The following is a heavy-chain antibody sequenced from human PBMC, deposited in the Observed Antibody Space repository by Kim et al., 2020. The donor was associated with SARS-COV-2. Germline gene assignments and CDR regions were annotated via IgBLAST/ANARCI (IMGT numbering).Heavy chain of an antibody. Sequence: GGSLRLSCAASGFTFSSYSMNWVRQAPGKGLEWVSSISSSSSYIYYADSVKGRFTISRDNAKNSLYLQMNSLRAEDTAVYYCARDLVLGYIAAAGLSDYWGQGTLVTVSS. D-gene: IGHD6-13*01. CDR3: ARDLVLGYIAAAGLSDY. J-gene: IGHJ4*02. CDR1: GFTFSSYS. CDR2: ISSSSSYI. V-gene: IGHV3-21*01.